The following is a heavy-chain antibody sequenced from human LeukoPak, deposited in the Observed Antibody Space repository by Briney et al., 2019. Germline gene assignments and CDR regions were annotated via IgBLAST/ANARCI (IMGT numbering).Heavy chain of an antibody. CDR3: ARGFLGGTDQYFDS. CDR1: GFTFSTYA. CDR2: IGGGGPTT. J-gene: IGHJ4*02. D-gene: IGHD6-19*01. V-gene: IGHV3-23*01. Sequence: GGSLRLSCAASGFTFSTYAMNWVRQAPAKGLEWVSTIGGGGPTTDYADSVKDRSTISRDNSKNTLYLQMNSLRAEDTAVYFCARGFLGGTDQYFDSWGQGTLVTVSS.